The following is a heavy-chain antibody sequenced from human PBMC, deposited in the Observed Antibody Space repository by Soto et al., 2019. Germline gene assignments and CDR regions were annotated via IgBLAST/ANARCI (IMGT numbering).Heavy chain of an antibody. D-gene: IGHD3-16*02. CDR1: GYSISSGYY. V-gene: IGHV4-38-2*01. Sequence: PSETLSLTCAVSGYSISSGYYWGWIRQPPGKGLEWIGSIYHSGSTHYNPSLKSRVTISVDTSKNQFSLKLSSVTAADTAVYYCARNDYVWGSYRRNNWFDPWGQGTLVTVSS. CDR2: IYHSGST. CDR3: ARNDYVWGSYRRNNWFDP. J-gene: IGHJ5*02.